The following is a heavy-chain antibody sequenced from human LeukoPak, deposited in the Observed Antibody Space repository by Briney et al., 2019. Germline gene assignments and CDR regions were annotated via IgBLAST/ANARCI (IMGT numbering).Heavy chain of an antibody. V-gene: IGHV4-30-4*08. CDR1: GGSISSGDYY. J-gene: IGHJ4*02. D-gene: IGHD5-18*01. Sequence: PSQTLSLTCTVSGGSISSGDYYWRWLRQPPGKGLEWIGYIYYSGSTYYNPSLKSRVTISVDTSKNQFSLKLSSVTAADTAVYYCARGGSQEYSYGSFDYWGQGTLVTVSS. CDR3: ARGGSQEYSYGSFDY. CDR2: IYYSGST.